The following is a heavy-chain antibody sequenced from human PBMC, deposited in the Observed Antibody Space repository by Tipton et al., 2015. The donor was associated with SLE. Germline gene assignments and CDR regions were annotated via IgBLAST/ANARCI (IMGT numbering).Heavy chain of an antibody. V-gene: IGHV3-21*01. D-gene: IGHD3-10*01. J-gene: IGHJ2*01. Sequence: SLRLSCAASGFTFSSYSMNWVRQAPGKGLEWVSSISSSSSYIYYADSVKGRFTTSRENAKNSLYLQMNSLRAGDTAVYYCARDEGTWYFDLWGRGTLVTVSS. CDR2: ISSSSSYI. CDR1: GFTFSSYS. CDR3: ARDEGTWYFDL.